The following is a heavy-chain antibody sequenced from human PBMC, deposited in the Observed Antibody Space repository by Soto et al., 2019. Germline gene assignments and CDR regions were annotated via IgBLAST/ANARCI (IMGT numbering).Heavy chain of an antibody. CDR1: GFTFSSYA. J-gene: IGHJ5*02. D-gene: IGHD6-13*01. V-gene: IGHV3-30-3*01. CDR3: ARDRAAAGTGNWFDP. Sequence: QVQLVESGGGVVQPGRSLRLSCAASGFTFSSYAMHWVRQAPGKGLEWVAVISYDGSNKYYADSMKGRFTISRDNSKNTLYLQMNSLRAEDTAVYYCARDRAAAGTGNWFDPWGQGTLVTVSS. CDR2: ISYDGSNK.